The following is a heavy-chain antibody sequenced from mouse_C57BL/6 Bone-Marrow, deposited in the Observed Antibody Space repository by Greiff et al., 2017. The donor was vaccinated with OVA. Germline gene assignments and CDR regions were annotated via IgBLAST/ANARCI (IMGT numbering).Heavy chain of an antibody. CDR2: IRSKSSNYAT. CDR1: GFTFNTYA. CDR3: VRDPRQLAY. J-gene: IGHJ3*01. Sequence: EVKLVESGGGLVQPKGSLKLSCAASGFTFNTYAMHWVRQAPGQGLEWVARIRSKSSNYATYYADSVKDRFTISRDDSQSMLYLHMNNLKTEDTDMYDCVRDPRQLAYWGQGTLVTVSA. V-gene: IGHV10-3*01.